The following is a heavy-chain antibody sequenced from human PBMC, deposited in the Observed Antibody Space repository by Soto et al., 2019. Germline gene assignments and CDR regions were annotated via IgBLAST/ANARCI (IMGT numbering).Heavy chain of an antibody. CDR1: GFTFSSYS. D-gene: IGHD2-2*01. Sequence: PGGSLRLSCAASGFTFSSYSMNWVRQAPGKGLEWVSYISSSSSTIYYADSVKGRFTISRDNAKNSLYLQMNSLRAEDTAVYYCARNLLGYCSSTSCYGSLWFDPWGQGTLVTVSS. V-gene: IGHV3-48*01. J-gene: IGHJ5*02. CDR3: ARNLLGYCSSTSCYGSLWFDP. CDR2: ISSSSSTI.